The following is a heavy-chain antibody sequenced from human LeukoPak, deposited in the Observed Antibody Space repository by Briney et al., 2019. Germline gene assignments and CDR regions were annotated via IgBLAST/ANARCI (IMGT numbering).Heavy chain of an antibody. J-gene: IGHJ6*03. D-gene: IGHD2-15*01. Sequence: PGGTLRLSCAASGFTFSSYGINWVRQAPGKGLEWVSLISGSGGSTDYADSVKGRFTISRDNSKNTLYLQMNSLRAEDTAIYYCAKNGDRGAYCSGGSCYPYYYYNMDVWGKGTTVTISS. CDR3: AKNGDRGAYCSGGSCYPYYYYNMDV. V-gene: IGHV3-23*01. CDR1: GFTFSSYG. CDR2: ISGSGGST.